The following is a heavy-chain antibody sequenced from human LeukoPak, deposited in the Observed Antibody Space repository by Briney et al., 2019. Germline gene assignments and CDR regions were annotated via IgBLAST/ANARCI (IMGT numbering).Heavy chain of an antibody. CDR3: AVGDGYNYYTY. J-gene: IGHJ4*02. CDR2: IYYSGST. V-gene: IGHV4-59*01. CDR1: GGSISSYY. D-gene: IGHD5-24*01. Sequence: SETLSLTCTVSGGSISSYYWSWIRQPPGKGLEWIGYIYYSGSTNYNPSLKSRVTISVDTSKNQFSLKLSSVTAADTAVYYCAVGDGYNYYTYWGQGTLSPSPQ.